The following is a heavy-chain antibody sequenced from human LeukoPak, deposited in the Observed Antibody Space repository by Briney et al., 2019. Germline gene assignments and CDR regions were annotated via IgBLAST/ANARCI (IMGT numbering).Heavy chain of an antibody. Sequence: PSETLSLTCTVSGGSISSSSYYWGWIRQPPEKGLEWIGSIYYSGSTYYNPSLKSRVTISVDTSKNQFSLKLSSVTAADTAVYYCARRTTRGYCSSTSCYSGFDPWGQGTLVTVSS. CDR1: GGSISSSSYY. J-gene: IGHJ5*02. CDR2: IYYSGST. D-gene: IGHD2-2*01. V-gene: IGHV4-39*01. CDR3: ARRTTRGYCSSTSCYSGFDP.